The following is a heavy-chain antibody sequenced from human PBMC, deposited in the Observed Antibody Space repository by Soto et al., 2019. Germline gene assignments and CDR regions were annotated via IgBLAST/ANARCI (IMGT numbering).Heavy chain of an antibody. D-gene: IGHD2-2*01. V-gene: IGHV3-23*01. CDR2: ITGGADDT. J-gene: IGHJ4*02. Sequence: EVPLLESGGGLVQPGGSLRLSCAASGFTFSTYVMSWVRQAPGQGLEWVSAITGGADDTYNADSVRGRFTISRDNSKNTLYLQMNSLRAEDTAVYYCAKGSSNSRPYYFDYWGQGTLVTVSS. CDR1: GFTFSTYV. CDR3: AKGSSNSRPYYFDY.